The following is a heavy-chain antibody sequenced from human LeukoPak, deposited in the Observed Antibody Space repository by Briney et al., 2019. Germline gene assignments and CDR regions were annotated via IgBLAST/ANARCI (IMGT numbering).Heavy chain of an antibody. CDR2: IIPIFGTA. V-gene: IGHV1-69*05. D-gene: IGHD2-15*01. J-gene: IGHJ5*02. CDR1: GGTFSSYA. CDR3: ARDPGYCSGGSCYPSWFDP. Sequence: ASVKVSCKASGGTFSSYAISWVRQAPGQGLEWMGGIIPIFGTANYAQKFQGRGTITTDESTSTAYMELSSLRSEDTAVYYCARDPGYCSGGSCYPSWFDPWGQGTLVTVSS.